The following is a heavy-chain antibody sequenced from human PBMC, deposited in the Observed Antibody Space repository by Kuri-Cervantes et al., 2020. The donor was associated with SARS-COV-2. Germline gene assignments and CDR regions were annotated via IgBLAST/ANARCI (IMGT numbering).Heavy chain of an antibody. CDR3: ARQGYCSGGSCYSGAMDV. D-gene: IGHD2-15*01. V-gene: IGHV3-11*01. CDR1: GFTFSDYY. CDR2: ISSSGGIYM. J-gene: IGHJ6*02. Sequence: GGSLRLSCAASGFTFSDYYMSWIRQAPGKGLGWVSYISSSGGIYMQYADSVKGRFTISRDNAKKSLYLEMNSLRAEDTAVYYCARQGYCSGGSCYSGAMDVWGQGTTVTVSS.